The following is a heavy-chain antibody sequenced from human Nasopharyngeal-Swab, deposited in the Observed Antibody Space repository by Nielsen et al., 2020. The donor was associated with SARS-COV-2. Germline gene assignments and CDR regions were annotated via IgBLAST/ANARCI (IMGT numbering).Heavy chain of an antibody. J-gene: IGHJ4*02. CDR1: GFTFSSFG. D-gene: IGHD3-10*01. Sequence: GESLKISCAASGFTFSSFGMGWVRQAPGKGLEWVSGTTASGGGTYYADSVKGRFTMSRDNSKNTLYLQMNSLRAEDTAVYYCAKDPPPTYYYGSGSYDYFDYWGQGTLVTVSS. CDR2: TTASGGGT. CDR3: AKDPPPTYYYGSGSYDYFDY. V-gene: IGHV3-23*01.